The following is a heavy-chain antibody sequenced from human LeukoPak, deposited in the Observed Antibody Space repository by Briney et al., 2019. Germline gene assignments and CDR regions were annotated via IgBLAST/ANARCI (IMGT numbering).Heavy chain of an antibody. CDR2: INPNSGGT. Sequence: ASVKVSXKASGYTFTGYYMHWVRQAPGQGLEWIGWINPNSGGTNYAQKFQGRVTMTRDTSISTAYMELSRLRSDDTAVYYCASLLGYCSGGSCSPYYFDYWGQGTLVTVSS. J-gene: IGHJ4*02. V-gene: IGHV1-2*02. CDR3: ASLLGYCSGGSCSPYYFDY. CDR1: GYTFTGYY. D-gene: IGHD2-15*01.